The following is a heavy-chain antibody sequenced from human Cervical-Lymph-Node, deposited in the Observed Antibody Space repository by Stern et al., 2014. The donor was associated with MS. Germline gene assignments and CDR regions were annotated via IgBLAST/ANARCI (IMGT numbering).Heavy chain of an antibody. CDR2: ICSSRSDI. D-gene: IGHD3-9*01. J-gene: IGHJ2*01. V-gene: IGHV3-21*01. Sequence: EVQLVQSGGGLVKPGGSLSLSCAASGFTFSSYSMNWVRQAPGKGLEWVSSICSSRSDIYYADSLKCRFTIARDNAKNSLYLQMNSLRAEDTAVYYCAREEDSYDILTGYLSRYFDLWGRGTLVTVAS. CDR1: GFTFSSYS. CDR3: AREEDSYDILTGYLSRYFDL.